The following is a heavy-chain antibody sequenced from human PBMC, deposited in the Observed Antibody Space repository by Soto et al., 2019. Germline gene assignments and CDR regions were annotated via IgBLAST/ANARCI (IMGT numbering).Heavy chain of an antibody. V-gene: IGHV1-69*13. CDR1: GGTFSSYA. CDR2: IIPIFGTA. CDR3: ARAVLELRNDDAFDI. J-gene: IGHJ3*02. Sequence: SVMFSCKASGGTFSSYAISWVRQAPGQGLEWMGGIIPIFGTANYAQKFQGRGTITADESTGTAYMELRSLRSEDTAVYYCARAVLELRNDDAFDICGQGTMVTVAS. D-gene: IGHD1-7*01.